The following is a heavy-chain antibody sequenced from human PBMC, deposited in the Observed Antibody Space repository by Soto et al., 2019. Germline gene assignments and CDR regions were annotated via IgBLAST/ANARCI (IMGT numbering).Heavy chain of an antibody. J-gene: IGHJ4*02. CDR1: GYFLTALS. Sequence: EASVKVSCKVSGYFLTALSIHWVRQAPGKGLEWMGGFDREDGETIYAQKFQGRVTMTEDTSTDSAYMELSSLTSEDTAIYYCAHGEGIVKSIVYFDSWGQGTLVT. D-gene: IGHD1-26*01. CDR3: AHGEGIVKSIVYFDS. V-gene: IGHV1-24*01. CDR2: FDREDGET.